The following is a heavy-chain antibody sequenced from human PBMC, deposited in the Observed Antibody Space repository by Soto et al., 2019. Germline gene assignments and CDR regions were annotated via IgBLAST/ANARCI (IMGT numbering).Heavy chain of an antibody. J-gene: IGHJ4*02. CDR1: GYTFSSYG. D-gene: IGHD2-8*01. CDR3: ARSGAYCTSITCLFDSF. V-gene: IGHV1-18*01. CDR2: ISAYNGDT. Sequence: QAQLVQSGAEVKKPGASVKVSCRASGYTFSSYGYAWVRQAPGQGLEWMGWISAYNGDTNCARKFQDRLTLTTDTSTTTAYMDLRNLGPDDTAVYYCARSGAYCTSITCLFDSFWGLGTLVTVSS.